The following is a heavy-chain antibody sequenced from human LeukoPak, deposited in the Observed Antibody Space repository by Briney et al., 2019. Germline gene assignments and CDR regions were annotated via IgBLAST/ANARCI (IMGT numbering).Heavy chain of an antibody. D-gene: IGHD3-22*01. CDR1: GGSISSNSYY. CDR2: IYYNGST. J-gene: IGHJ5*02. CDR3: ARDRKLLGSSGFCNWLDG. Sequence: SETLSLTRIVSGGSISSNSYYWAWIRQPPGRGLEWIGNIYYNGSTSYNPPLKSRVSMSLHPSRNQFSLELTSVTAGETAVYYCARDRKLLGSSGFCNWLDGWGQGTLVTVSS. V-gene: IGHV4-39*07.